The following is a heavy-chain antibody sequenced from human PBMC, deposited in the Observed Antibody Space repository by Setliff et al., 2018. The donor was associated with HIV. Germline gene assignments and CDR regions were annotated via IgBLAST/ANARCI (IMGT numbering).Heavy chain of an antibody. CDR3: ARAPYVSGSFGWFDP. J-gene: IGHJ5*02. Sequence: PSETLSLTCTVSGGSISSSSHYWNWFRQYPGKGLEWIGYIHYTGTTNQNPSLRSLITISLDTSKNQFSLKLTSVTAADTAVYYCARAPYVSGSFGWFDPWGQGTLVTVSS. D-gene: IGHD3-10*01. CDR2: IHYTGTT. V-gene: IGHV4-31*01. CDR1: GGSISSSSHY.